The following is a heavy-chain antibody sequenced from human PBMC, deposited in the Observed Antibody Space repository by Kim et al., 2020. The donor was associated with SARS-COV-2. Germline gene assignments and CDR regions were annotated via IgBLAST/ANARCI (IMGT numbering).Heavy chain of an antibody. V-gene: IGHV4-39*01. J-gene: IGHJ1*01. D-gene: IGHD6-19*01. CDR1: GGSISSSSYY. Sequence: SETLSLTCTVSGGSISSSSYYWGWIRQPPGKGLEWIGSIYYSGSTYYNPSLKSRVTISVDTSKNQFSLKLSSVTAADTAVYYCAGTGWPSEYFQHWGQGTLVTVSS. CDR3: AGTGWPSEYFQH. CDR2: IYYSGST.